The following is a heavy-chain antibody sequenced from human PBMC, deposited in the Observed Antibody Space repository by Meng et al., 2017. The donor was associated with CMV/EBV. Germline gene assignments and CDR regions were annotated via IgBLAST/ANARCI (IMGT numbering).Heavy chain of an antibody. D-gene: IGHD2-2*01. CDR2: INGDGSST. Sequence: GESLKISCAASGFTFSSYWMHWVRQAPGKGLVWVSRINGDGSSTSYADSVKGRFTISRDNAKNTLYLQMNSLRAEDTAVYYCARVVVVPAAIDYWGQGTLVTVSS. V-gene: IGHV3-74*01. CDR1: GFTFSSYW. J-gene: IGHJ4*02. CDR3: ARVVVVPAAIDY.